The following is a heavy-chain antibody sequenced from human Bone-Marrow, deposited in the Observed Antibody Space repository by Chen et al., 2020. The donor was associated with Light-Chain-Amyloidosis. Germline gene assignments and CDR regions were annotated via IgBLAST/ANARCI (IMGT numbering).Heavy chain of an antibody. Sequence: QVQLQQWGAGLLKPSETLSLTCAVHGGSISGYYWNWLRQSQGKGLEWIGEINRSGSTNYNPSLKSRVTMSVDTSKNQFSLKVNSVTAADTAVYYCARGGLDHWGQGTLVTVSS. CDR1: GGSISGYY. J-gene: IGHJ4*02. CDR2: INRSGST. CDR3: ARGGLDH. V-gene: IGHV4-34*01.